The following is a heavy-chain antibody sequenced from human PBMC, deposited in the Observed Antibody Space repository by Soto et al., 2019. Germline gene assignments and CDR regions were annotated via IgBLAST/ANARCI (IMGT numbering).Heavy chain of an antibody. CDR2: LYPGDYDT. V-gene: IGHV5-51*01. J-gene: IGHJ4*02. CDR3: ARHEGPRAWWGDY. Sequence: EVQLVQSGAEVNKPGESLKIYCKGSGYSFTSYWIVLVRQMPGKGLEWLGILYPGDYDTRYGPSFQGQVTISADNSISPAYVQWSSLKSSDTAMYYCARHEGPRAWWGDYWGQGTLVTVSS. CDR1: GYSFTSYW. D-gene: IGHD2-15*01.